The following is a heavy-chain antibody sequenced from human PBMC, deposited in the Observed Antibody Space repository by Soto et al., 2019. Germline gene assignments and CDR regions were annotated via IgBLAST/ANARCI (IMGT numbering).Heavy chain of an antibody. V-gene: IGHV4-4*07. CDR1: GGSISSYY. J-gene: IGHJ6*04. CDR2: IYTSGST. CDR3: ARGSSVAGLLGYYYYGMDV. Sequence: PSETLSLTCTVSGGSISSYYWSWIRQPAGKGLEWIGRIYTSGSTNYNPSLKSRVTMSVDTSKNQFSLKLSSVTAADTAVYYCARGSSVAGLLGYYYYGMDVWCEGTTVTVSS. D-gene: IGHD6-19*01.